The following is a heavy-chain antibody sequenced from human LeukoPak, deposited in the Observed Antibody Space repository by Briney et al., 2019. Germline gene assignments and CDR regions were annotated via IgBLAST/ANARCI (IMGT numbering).Heavy chain of an antibody. CDR3: ITPLPYSAQ. V-gene: IGHV3-23*01. D-gene: IGHD2-21*01. Sequence: GGSLRLSCAVSGFIFSNYAMSWVRQAPGKGLEWVSAIGGSGGSTFYADSVKGRFTISRDNSRKTLYLQMNSLRAEDTAVYYCITPLPYSAQGGQGTLVTVSS. J-gene: IGHJ4*02. CDR1: GFIFSNYA. CDR2: IGGSGGST.